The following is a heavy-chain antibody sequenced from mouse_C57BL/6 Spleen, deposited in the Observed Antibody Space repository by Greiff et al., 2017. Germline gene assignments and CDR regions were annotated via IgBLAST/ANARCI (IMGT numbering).Heavy chain of an antibody. CDR3: ARKYGSYWYFDV. CDR2: INPNNGGT. J-gene: IGHJ1*03. CDR1: GYTFTDYY. D-gene: IGHD1-1*01. Sequence: EVMLQQSGPELVKPGASVKISCKASGYTFTDYYMNWVKQSHGKSLEWIGDINPNNGGTSYNQKFKGKATLTVDKSSSTAYMELRSLTSEDAAVYYCARKYGSYWYFDVWGTGTTVTVSS. V-gene: IGHV1-26*01.